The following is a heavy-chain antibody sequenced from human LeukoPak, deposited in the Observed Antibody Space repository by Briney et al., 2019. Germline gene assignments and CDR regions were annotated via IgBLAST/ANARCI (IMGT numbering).Heavy chain of an antibody. CDR3: ASSDNSGHLLAY. V-gene: IGHV6-1*01. J-gene: IGHJ4*02. CDR1: GDSVSSNSAA. Sequence: SQTLPLTCAISGDSVSSNSAAWNWIRQSPSRGLEWLGRTYYRSKWYNDYAVSVKSRIAINPDTSKNQFSLQLNSVTPEDTAVYYCASSDNSGHLLAYWGQGTLVTVSS. D-gene: IGHD3-22*01. CDR2: TYYRSKWYN.